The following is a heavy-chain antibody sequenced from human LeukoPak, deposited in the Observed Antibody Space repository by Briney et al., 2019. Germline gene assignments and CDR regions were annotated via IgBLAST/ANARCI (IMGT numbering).Heavy chain of an antibody. D-gene: IGHD6-13*01. CDR2: INPNSGGT. Sequence: ASVKVSCKASGYTFTGYYMHWVRQAPGQGLEWMGWINPNSGGTNYAQKFQGRVTMTRDTSISTAYTELSGLRSDDTAVYYCARSNIAAAGGGFDYWGQGTLVTVSS. V-gene: IGHV1-2*02. CDR1: GYTFTGYY. CDR3: ARSNIAAAGGGFDY. J-gene: IGHJ4*02.